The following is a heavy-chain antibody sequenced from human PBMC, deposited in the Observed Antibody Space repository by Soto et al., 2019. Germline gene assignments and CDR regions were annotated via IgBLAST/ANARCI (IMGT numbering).Heavy chain of an antibody. CDR1: GFTFSSYG. Sequence: PGGALRLSCSASGFTFSSYGMHWVRQAPGKGLEWVAVIWYDGSNKYYADSVKGRFTISRDNSKNTLYLQMNSLRAEDTAVYYCARPTRTYSSGWYDAFAIWGQGTMVTVSS. CDR2: IWYDGSNK. J-gene: IGHJ3*02. V-gene: IGHV3-33*01. D-gene: IGHD6-19*01. CDR3: ARPTRTYSSGWYDAFAI.